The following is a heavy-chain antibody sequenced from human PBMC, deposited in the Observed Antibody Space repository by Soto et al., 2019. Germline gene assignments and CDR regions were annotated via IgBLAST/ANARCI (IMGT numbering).Heavy chain of an antibody. D-gene: IGHD6-19*01. V-gene: IGHV4-59*01. J-gene: IGHJ4*02. Sequence: LSLTCTVSGGSISSYYWSWIRQPPGKGLEWIGYIYYSGSTNYNPSLKSRVTISVDTSKNQFSLKLSSVTAADTAVYYCARVDADSSGWPRFDYWGQGTLVTVPQ. CDR2: IYYSGST. CDR1: GGSISSYY. CDR3: ARVDADSSGWPRFDY.